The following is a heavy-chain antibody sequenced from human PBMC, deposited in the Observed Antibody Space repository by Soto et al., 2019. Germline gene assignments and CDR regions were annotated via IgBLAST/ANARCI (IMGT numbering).Heavy chain of an antibody. CDR3: ASTAAGTNWFDP. CDR2: IWYDGSNK. CDR1: GFTFSSYG. J-gene: IGHJ5*02. D-gene: IGHD6-13*01. V-gene: IGHV3-33*01. Sequence: GGSLRLSCAASGFTFSSYGMHWVRQAPGKGLEWVAVIWYDGSNKYYADSVKGRFTISRDNSKNTLYLQMNSLRAEDTAVYYCASTAAGTNWFDPWGQGTLVTVSS.